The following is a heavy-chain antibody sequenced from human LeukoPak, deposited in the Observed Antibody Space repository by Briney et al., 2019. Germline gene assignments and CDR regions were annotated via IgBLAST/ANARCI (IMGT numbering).Heavy chain of an antibody. CDR2: INPNSGGT. Sequence: ASVKVSRKASGYTFTGYYMHWVRQAPGQGLEWMGWINPNSGGTNYAQKFQGRVTMTRDTSISTAYMELSRLRSDDTAVYYCARGGYYDSSGYIPADYWGQGTLVTVSS. D-gene: IGHD3-22*01. CDR1: GYTFTGYY. V-gene: IGHV1-2*02. CDR3: ARGGYYDSSGYIPADY. J-gene: IGHJ4*02.